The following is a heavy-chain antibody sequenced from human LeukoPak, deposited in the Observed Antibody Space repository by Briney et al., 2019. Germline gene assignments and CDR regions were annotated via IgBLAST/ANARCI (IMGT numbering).Heavy chain of an antibody. CDR2: IYYSGSA. Sequence: PSQTLSLTCTVSGGSVSSGGYYWSWIRQHPGKGLEWIGYIYYSGSAYYNPSLKSRVTISVDTSENQFSLKLSSVTAADTAVYYCARVNYGSATKEDYWGQGTLVTVSS. D-gene: IGHD3-10*01. CDR3: ARVNYGSATKEDY. CDR1: GGSVSSGGYY. J-gene: IGHJ4*02. V-gene: IGHV4-31*03.